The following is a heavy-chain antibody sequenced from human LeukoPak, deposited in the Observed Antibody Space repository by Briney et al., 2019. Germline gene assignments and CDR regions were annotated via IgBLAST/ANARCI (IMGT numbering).Heavy chain of an antibody. D-gene: IGHD6-6*01. J-gene: IGHJ4*02. Sequence: PGGSLRLSCTASGFTFNIYAMGWVRQAPGKGLEWVSAITDSGGDTYHADSVKGRLTISRDNSKNTLYLQMNSLRVEDTAVYYCAKGSRSSRPYYFDFWGQGTLVTVSS. V-gene: IGHV3-23*01. CDR2: ITDSGGDT. CDR3: AKGSRSSRPYYFDF. CDR1: GFTFNIYA.